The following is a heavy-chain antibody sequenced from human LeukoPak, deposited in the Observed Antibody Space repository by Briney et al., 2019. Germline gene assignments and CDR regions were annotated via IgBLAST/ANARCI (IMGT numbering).Heavy chain of an antibody. D-gene: IGHD3-10*01. CDR3: ARGPRGLAPDY. Sequence: PSETLSLTCTVSGGSISSSSYYWGWIRQPPGKGLEWIGSIYYSGSTYYNPSLKSRVTISVDTSKNQFSLKLSSVTAADTAVYYCARGPRGLAPDYWGQGTLVTVSS. CDR2: IYYSGST. V-gene: IGHV4-39*07. CDR1: GGSISSSSYY. J-gene: IGHJ4*02.